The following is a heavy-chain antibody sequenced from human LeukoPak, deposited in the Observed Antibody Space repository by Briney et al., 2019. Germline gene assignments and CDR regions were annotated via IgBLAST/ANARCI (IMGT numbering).Heavy chain of an antibody. Sequence: GRSLRLSCAASGFTFDDYAMHWVRQAPGKGLEWVSGISWNSGSIGYADSVKGRFTISRDNAKNSLYLQMNSLRAEDTAVYYCARDPGARQYSSGWYDYWGQGTLVTVSS. CDR1: GFTFDDYA. D-gene: IGHD6-19*01. CDR2: ISWNSGSI. J-gene: IGHJ4*02. V-gene: IGHV3-9*01. CDR3: ARDPGARQYSSGWYDY.